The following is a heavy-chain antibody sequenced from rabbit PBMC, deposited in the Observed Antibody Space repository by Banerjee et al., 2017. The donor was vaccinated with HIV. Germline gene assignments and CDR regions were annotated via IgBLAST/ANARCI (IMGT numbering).Heavy chain of an antibody. Sequence: QSLEESGGDLVKPGASLTLTCTASGFSFSSSYYMCWVRQAPGKGLELVACIATKTGSTWFARWVNGRFTISRSTSLNTVDLKMTSLTVADTATYFCARGAGIHYADLWGQGTLVTVS. J-gene: IGHJ4*01. CDR3: ARGAGIHYADL. D-gene: IGHD4-2*01. CDR1: GFSFSSSYY. V-gene: IGHV1S43*01. CDR2: IATKTGST.